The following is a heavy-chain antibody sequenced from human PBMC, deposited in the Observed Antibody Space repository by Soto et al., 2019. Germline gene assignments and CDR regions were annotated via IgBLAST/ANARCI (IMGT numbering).Heavy chain of an antibody. CDR1: GFTFTMYS. V-gene: IGHV3-21*06. J-gene: IGHJ4*02. Sequence: GGSVRLSCAASGFTFTMYSMNWVRHAPGKGLEWVSSISSTTNYIYYGDSMEGRFTISRDNAKNSLYLEMNSLRAEDTAVYYCARESEDLTSNFDYWGQGTLVTV. CDR2: ISSTTNYI. CDR3: ARESEDLTSNFDY.